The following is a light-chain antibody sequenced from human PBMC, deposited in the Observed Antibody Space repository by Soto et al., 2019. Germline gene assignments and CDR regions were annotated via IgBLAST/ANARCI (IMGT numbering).Light chain of an antibody. CDR3: LLYYGGAYV. V-gene: IGLV7-43*01. CDR1: TGAVTSGHH. Sequence: QNVVTQEPSLTVSPGGTVTLTCASSTGAVTSGHHPNWFQQKPGQPPRSLIYSTSNKRSWTPARFSGSLLGGKAALTLSAVQPEDEAEYYCLLYYGGAYVFGTGTQLTVL. J-gene: IGLJ1*01. CDR2: STS.